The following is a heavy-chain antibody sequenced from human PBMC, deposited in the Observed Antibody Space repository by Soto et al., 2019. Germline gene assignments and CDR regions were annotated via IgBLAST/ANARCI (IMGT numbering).Heavy chain of an antibody. CDR1: GGSISSYY. J-gene: IGHJ5*02. Sequence: SETLSLTCTVSGGSISSYYWSWIRQPPGKGLEWIGYIYYSGSTNYNPSLKSRVTISVDTSKNQFSLKLSSVTAADTAVYYCARVITMIANWFDPWGQGTLVTVS. V-gene: IGHV4-59*01. D-gene: IGHD3-22*01. CDR2: IYYSGST. CDR3: ARVITMIANWFDP.